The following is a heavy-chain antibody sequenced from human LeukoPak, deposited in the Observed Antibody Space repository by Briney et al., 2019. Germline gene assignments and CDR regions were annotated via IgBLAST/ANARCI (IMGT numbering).Heavy chain of an antibody. CDR3: AKDYYDIVGRFDY. J-gene: IGHJ4*02. CDR1: GFTFGSYG. CDR2: IWYDGSNK. D-gene: IGHD3-22*01. Sequence: PGGSLRLSCAASGFTFGSYGMHWVRQAPGKGLEWVAVIWYDGSNKYYADSVKGRFTISRDNSKNALYLQMNSLRAEDTAVYYCAKDYYDIVGRFDYWGQGTLVTVSS. V-gene: IGHV3-33*06.